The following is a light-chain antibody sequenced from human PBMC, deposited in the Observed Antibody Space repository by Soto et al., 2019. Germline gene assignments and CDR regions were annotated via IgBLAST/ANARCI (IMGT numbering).Light chain of an antibody. J-gene: IGLJ1*01. CDR1: RSNVGDNA. Sequence: QSVLTQPPSVSGAPRQRVTISCSGSRSNVGDNAVNWYQQSPGKAPRLLIYYDDLLTSGVSDRFSGSKSGTSASLAISGLQSDDEADYYCSAWDDTLNGFVFGTGTKLTVL. CDR3: SAWDDTLNGFV. CDR2: YDD. V-gene: IGLV1-36*01.